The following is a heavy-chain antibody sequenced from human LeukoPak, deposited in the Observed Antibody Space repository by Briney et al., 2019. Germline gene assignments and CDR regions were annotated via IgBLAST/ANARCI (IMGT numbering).Heavy chain of an antibody. Sequence: ASVKVSCKASGYTFTGYGISWVRQAPGQGLEWMGWISAYNGNTNYAQKFQGRVTMTEDTSTDTAYMELSSLGSEDTAVYYCATVPVFTGHAFDIWGQGTMVTVSS. CDR1: GYTFTGYG. CDR2: ISAYNGNT. V-gene: IGHV1-18*01. J-gene: IGHJ3*02. D-gene: IGHD1-14*01. CDR3: ATVPVFTGHAFDI.